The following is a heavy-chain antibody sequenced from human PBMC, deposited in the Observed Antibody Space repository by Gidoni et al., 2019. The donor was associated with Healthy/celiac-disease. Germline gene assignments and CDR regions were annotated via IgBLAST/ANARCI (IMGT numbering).Heavy chain of an antibody. CDR2: INNSGST. CDR1: GGSFSGYY. Sequence: QVQLQQWGAGLLKPSETLSLTCAVYGGSFSGYYWSWIRQPPGKGLEWIGEINNSGSTNYNPSLKSRVTISVDTSKNQFSLKLSSVTAADTAVYYCAREGVVPAAIMSRDWFDPWGQGTLVTVSS. J-gene: IGHJ5*02. CDR3: AREGVVPAAIMSRDWFDP. D-gene: IGHD2-2*02. V-gene: IGHV4-34*01.